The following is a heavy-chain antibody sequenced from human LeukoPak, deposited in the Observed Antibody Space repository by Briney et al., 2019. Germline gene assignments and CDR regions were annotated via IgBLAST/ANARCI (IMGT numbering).Heavy chain of an antibody. Sequence: SGTLSLTCAVSGGSISSSYWWSWIRQPPGKGLEWIGEIYHSGSTNYNLSLKSRVTISVDKSKNQFSLKLSSVTAADTAVYYCATLAVAQAGNWFDPWGQGTLVTVSS. V-gene: IGHV4-4*02. D-gene: IGHD6-19*01. J-gene: IGHJ5*02. CDR1: GGSISSSYW. CDR2: IYHSGST. CDR3: ATLAVAQAGNWFDP.